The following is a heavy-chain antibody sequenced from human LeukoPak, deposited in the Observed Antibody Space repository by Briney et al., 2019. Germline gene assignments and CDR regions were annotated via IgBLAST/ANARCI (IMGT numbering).Heavy chain of an antibody. CDR1: GFTFSSYG. D-gene: IGHD2-2*01. CDR2: IGLDEGNK. Sequence: QSGGSLRLSCAASGFTFSSYGMHWSRQAPAKGLEGVAVIGLDEGNKYYADSVKGRFTISRDNSKNTLYLQMNSLRAEDTAVYYCARDQRYCSSTSCYGSHSSMDVWGKGTTVTVSS. J-gene: IGHJ6*03. CDR3: ARDQRYCSSTSCYGSHSSMDV. V-gene: IGHV3-33*01.